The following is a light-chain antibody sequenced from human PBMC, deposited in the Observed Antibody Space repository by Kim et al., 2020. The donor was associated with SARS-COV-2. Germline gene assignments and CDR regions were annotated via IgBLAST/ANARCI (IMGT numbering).Light chain of an antibody. J-gene: IGLJ3*02. CDR3: QSYDDNIWV. CDR2: EDH. V-gene: IGLV6-57*01. CDR1: SGSIVSDF. Sequence: GKTVLISCTRSSGSIVSDFVQWCQQRPGSSATTVIYEDHKRPSGGPDRFSGSVDSSSNSASLTISGLRTEDEADYYCQSYDDNIWVFGGGTKLTVL.